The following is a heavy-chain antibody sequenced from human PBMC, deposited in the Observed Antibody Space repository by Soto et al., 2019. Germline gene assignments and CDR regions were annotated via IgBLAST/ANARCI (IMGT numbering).Heavy chain of an antibody. J-gene: IGHJ4*02. CDR2: MNPNSGNT. V-gene: IGHV1-8*01. Sequence: ASVKVSCKASGYTFTSYDINWVRQATGQGLEWMGWMNPNSGNTGYAQKFQGRVTMTRNTSISTAYTELSSLRSEDTAVYYCALGDSSGYYLFDYWGQGTLVTVSS. D-gene: IGHD3-22*01. CDR1: GYTFTSYD. CDR3: ALGDSSGYYLFDY.